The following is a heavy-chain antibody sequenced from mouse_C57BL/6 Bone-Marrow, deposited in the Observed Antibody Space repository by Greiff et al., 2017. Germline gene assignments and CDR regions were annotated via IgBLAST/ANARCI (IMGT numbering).Heavy chain of an antibody. Sequence: VQLQQPGAELVMPGASVKLSCKASGYTFTSYWMHWVKQRPGQGLEWIGEIDPSDSYTNYNQKFKGKSTLTVDKSSSTAYMQLSSLTSEDSAVYYCARYSNYVNYAMDYWGQGTSVTVSS. CDR2: IDPSDSYT. CDR1: GYTFTSYW. J-gene: IGHJ4*01. D-gene: IGHD2-5*01. V-gene: IGHV1-69*01. CDR3: ARYSNYVNYAMDY.